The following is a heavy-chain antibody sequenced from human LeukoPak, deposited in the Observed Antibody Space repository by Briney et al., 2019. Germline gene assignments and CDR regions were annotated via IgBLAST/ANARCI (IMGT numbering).Heavy chain of an antibody. CDR3: ATVRSYYYYMDV. CDR2: FDPEDGET. V-gene: IGHV1-24*01. J-gene: IGHJ6*03. CDR1: GGTFSSYA. Sequence: ASVKVSCKASGGTFSSYAISWVRQAPGKGLKWMGGFDPEDGETIYAQKFQGRVTMTEDTSTDTAYMELSSLRSEDTAVYYCATVRSYYYYMDVWGKGTTVTVSS.